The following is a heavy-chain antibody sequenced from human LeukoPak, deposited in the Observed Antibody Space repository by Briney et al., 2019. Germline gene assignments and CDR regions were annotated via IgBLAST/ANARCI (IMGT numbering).Heavy chain of an antibody. CDR2: IYPGDYDT. CDR3: ARHRTLEWLTNYYYYYMDV. Sequence: GESLKISRKGSGYSFTSYWIGWMRQMPGKGPEWMGIIYPGDYDTRYSPSFQGQVTISADNPISTAYLQWSSLKASDTAMYYCARHRTLEWLTNYYYYYMDVWGKGTTVTVSS. J-gene: IGHJ6*03. D-gene: IGHD3-3*01. CDR1: GYSFTSYW. V-gene: IGHV5-51*01.